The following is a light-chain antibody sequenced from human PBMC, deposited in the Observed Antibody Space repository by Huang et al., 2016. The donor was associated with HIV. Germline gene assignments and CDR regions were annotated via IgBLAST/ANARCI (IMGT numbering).Light chain of an antibody. J-gene: IGKJ2*01. CDR3: QQYADYPYT. V-gene: IGKV1-5*03. CDR2: EAS. CDR1: QTVSGG. Sequence: DIQMTQSPSTLSASVGDRVPITCRASQTVSGGLAWYQQKPGEAPNLLIYEASTLQSGVPSRFSGSGSGTEFTLTISSLQPDDFASYYCQQYADYPYTFGQGTKLEIK.